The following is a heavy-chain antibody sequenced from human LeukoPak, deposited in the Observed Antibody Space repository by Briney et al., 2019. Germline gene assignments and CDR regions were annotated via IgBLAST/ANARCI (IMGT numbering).Heavy chain of an antibody. CDR3: ARDWNGDYCFED. V-gene: IGHV3-53*05. CDR1: GFSVSDNY. D-gene: IGHD4-17*01. J-gene: IGHJ4*02. CDR2: IYSSGDT. Sequence: PGGSLRLSCAASGFSVSDNYMSWVRQAPGKGLEWVSVIYSSGDTYYADSVKGRFTIARDNSKNTLYLQMNSLRAEDTAVYHCARDWNGDYCFEDWGRGTLVTVSS.